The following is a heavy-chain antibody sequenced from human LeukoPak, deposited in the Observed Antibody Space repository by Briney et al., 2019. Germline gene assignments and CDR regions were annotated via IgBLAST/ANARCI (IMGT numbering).Heavy chain of an antibody. Sequence: EASVKVSCKASGYTFTSYGISWVRQAPGQGLEWMGWISAYNGNTNYAQKLQGRVTMTTDTSTSTAYMELRSLRSDDTAVYYCARDDIWFGELFPRENWFDPWGQGTLVTVSS. CDR3: ARDDIWFGELFPRENWFDP. CDR2: ISAYNGNT. CDR1: GYTFTSYG. V-gene: IGHV1-18*01. J-gene: IGHJ5*02. D-gene: IGHD3-10*01.